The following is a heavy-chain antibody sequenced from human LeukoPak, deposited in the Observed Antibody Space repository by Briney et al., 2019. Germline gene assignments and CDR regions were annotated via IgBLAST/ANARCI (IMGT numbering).Heavy chain of an antibody. D-gene: IGHD2-15*01. CDR3: ARALYCSGGSCYLGWFDP. Sequence: SETLSLTCTVSGGSISSYYWSWIRQPPGKGLEWIGYIYYSGSTNYNPPLKSRVTISVDTSKNQFSLKLSSVTAADTAVYYCARALYCSGGSCYLGWFDPWGQGTLVTVSS. J-gene: IGHJ5*02. CDR1: GGSISSYY. V-gene: IGHV4-59*01. CDR2: IYYSGST.